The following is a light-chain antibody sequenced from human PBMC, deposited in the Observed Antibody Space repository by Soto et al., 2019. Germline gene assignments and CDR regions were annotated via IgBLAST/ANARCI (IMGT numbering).Light chain of an antibody. J-gene: IGKJ1*01. CDR3: QQYGSSHRT. CDR1: QSVSSSY. CDR2: GAS. Sequence: EIVLTQSPGTLSLSPGERATLSCRASQSVSSSYLAWYQQKPGQAPRLLIYGASSRATGIPDRFSGSGSGTAVTLTVSRLEPEDFAVYYCQQYGSSHRTFGQGTKVEIK. V-gene: IGKV3-20*01.